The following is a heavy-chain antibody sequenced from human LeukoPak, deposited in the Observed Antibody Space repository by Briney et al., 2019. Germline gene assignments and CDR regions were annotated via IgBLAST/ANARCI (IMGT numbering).Heavy chain of an antibody. V-gene: IGHV4-34*01. J-gene: IGHJ3*02. D-gene: IGHD2-8*01. Sequence: SETLSLTCAVYGGSFSGYYWSWIRQPPGKGLEWIGEINHSGSTSYNPSLKSRVTMSVDTSKNQFSLKLSSVTAADTAVYYCARGMAAFDIWGQGTMVTVSS. CDR1: GGSFSGYY. CDR3: ARGMAAFDI. CDR2: INHSGST.